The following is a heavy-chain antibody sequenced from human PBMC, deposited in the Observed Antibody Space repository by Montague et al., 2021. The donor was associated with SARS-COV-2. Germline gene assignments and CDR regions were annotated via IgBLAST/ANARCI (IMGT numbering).Heavy chain of an antibody. J-gene: IGHJ4*02. CDR3: ARDIAVAGLFDY. Sequence: TLSLTCTVSGGSISSGSYYWSWIRQPAGKGLEWIGRISISGSTNYNPSLKSRVTISVDTSKNQFSLKLSSVTAADTAVYYCARDIAVAGLFDYWGQGTRGTVSS. V-gene: IGHV4-61*02. CDR2: ISISGST. D-gene: IGHD6-19*01. CDR1: GGSISSGSYY.